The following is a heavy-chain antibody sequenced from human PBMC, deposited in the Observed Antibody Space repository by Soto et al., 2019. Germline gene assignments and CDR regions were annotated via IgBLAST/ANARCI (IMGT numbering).Heavy chain of an antibody. CDR2: IYYSGST. CDR3: ASSSGCSYYDY. J-gene: IGHJ4*02. CDR1: GGSISSGGYY. Sequence: SETLSLTCTVSGGSISSGGYYWSWIRQHPGKGLKWIGYIYYSGSTYYNPSLKSRVTISVDTSKNQFSLKLSSVTDADTAVYYCASSSGCSYYDYWGQGTLVTVSS. D-gene: IGHD2-15*01. V-gene: IGHV4-31*03.